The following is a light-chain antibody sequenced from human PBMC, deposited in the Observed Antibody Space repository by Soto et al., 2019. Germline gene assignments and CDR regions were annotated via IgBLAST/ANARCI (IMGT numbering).Light chain of an antibody. V-gene: IGLV2-11*01. CDR3: CSYAGSFYV. Sequence: QSALTQPRSVSGYPGQSVTISCTGTSSDVGGYNYVSWYQQHPGKAPKLMIYDVSERPSGVPDRFSGSKSGNTASLTISGLQAEDEADYYCCSYAGSFYVFGTGTKVTVL. CDR2: DVS. CDR1: SSDVGGYNY. J-gene: IGLJ1*01.